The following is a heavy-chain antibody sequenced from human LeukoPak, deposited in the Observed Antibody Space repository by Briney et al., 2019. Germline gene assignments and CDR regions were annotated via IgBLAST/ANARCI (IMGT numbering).Heavy chain of an antibody. V-gene: IGHV3-9*03. J-gene: IGHJ4*02. CDR3: AKDIPPKS. D-gene: IGHD2-21*01. Sequence: PGRSLRLSCAASGFTFYDYAMHWVRQAPGKGLEWVSGISWNSGSIDYADSVKGRFTISRDNAKNSLYLQMSSLRAEDMALYYCAKDIPPKSWGQGTLVTVSS. CDR1: GFTFYDYA. CDR2: ISWNSGSI.